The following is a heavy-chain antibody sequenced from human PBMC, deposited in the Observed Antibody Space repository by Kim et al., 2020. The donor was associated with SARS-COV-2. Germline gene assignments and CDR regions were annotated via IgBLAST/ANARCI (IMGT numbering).Heavy chain of an antibody. D-gene: IGHD3-9*01. CDR2: MNPNSGNT. Sequence: ASVKVSCKASGYTFTSYDINWVRQATGQGLEWMGWMNPNSGNTGYAQKFQGRVTMTRNTSISTAYMELSSLRSEDTAVYYCARGLLVLRYFDWLSHEYYFDYWGQGTLVTVSS. J-gene: IGHJ4*02. V-gene: IGHV1-8*01. CDR3: ARGLLVLRYFDWLSHEYYFDY. CDR1: GYTFTSYD.